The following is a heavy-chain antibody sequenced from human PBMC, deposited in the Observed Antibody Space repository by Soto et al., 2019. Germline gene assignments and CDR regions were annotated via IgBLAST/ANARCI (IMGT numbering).Heavy chain of an antibody. J-gene: IGHJ1*01. CDR2: IIPLYGTV. CDR3: ARVRVIRGTIPSHLGL. D-gene: IGHD3-10*01. V-gene: IGHV1-69*06. Sequence: QDHLAQSGAEVRQPGSSVTVSCKASGVTFNNYGISWVRQAPGQGLDWMGVIIPLYGTVTYAQKFQGRASITADKFTGTVYMALSSLRSDDTAVYYCARVRVIRGTIPSHLGLWGPGTLGTVSS. CDR1: GVTFNNYG.